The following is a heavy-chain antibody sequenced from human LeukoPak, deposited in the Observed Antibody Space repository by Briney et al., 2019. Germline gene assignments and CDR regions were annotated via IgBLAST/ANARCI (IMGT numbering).Heavy chain of an antibody. CDR1: GYTFTSYY. J-gene: IGHJ6*02. V-gene: IGHV1-8*02. D-gene: IGHD6-19*01. CDR3: ARVESYSSGWYWHYYYYGMDV. Sequence: ASVKVSCKASGYTFTSYYMHWVRQATGQGLEWMGWMNPNSGNTGYAQKFQGRVTMTRNTSISTAYMELSSLRSEDTAVYYCARVESYSSGWYWHYYYYGMDVWGQGTTVTVSS. CDR2: MNPNSGNT.